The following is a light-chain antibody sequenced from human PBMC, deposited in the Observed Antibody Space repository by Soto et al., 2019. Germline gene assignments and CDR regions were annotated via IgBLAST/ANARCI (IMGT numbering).Light chain of an antibody. Sequence: QSALTQPPSASGSPGQSVTISCTVTSSDVGAYKYVSWYQQHPGKAPKLIIYEVDERPSGVPDSFSGSKSGNTASLTVSGIQAEDEADYYCNSYTGTSNVFGNGTKLTVL. CDR1: SSDVGAYKY. V-gene: IGLV2-8*01. J-gene: IGLJ1*01. CDR2: EVD. CDR3: NSYTGTSNV.